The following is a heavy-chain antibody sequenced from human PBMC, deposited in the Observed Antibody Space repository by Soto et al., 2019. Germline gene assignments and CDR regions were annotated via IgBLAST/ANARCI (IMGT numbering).Heavy chain of an antibody. Sequence: QLHLVQSGAVVKKPGASVTVSCSASGYPVTAYYMHWVRQAPGRGPEWMGGINPATGAAKYTQTFPGRGNMTRETATRSVLKGPGGPTSEDPARLFLARGGGVGVAGSAAFDMWGQGTLVTVSS. J-gene: IGHJ3*02. CDR2: INPATGAA. V-gene: IGHV1-2*02. CDR1: GYPVTAYY. D-gene: IGHD3-3*01. CDR3: ARGGGVGVAGSAAFDM.